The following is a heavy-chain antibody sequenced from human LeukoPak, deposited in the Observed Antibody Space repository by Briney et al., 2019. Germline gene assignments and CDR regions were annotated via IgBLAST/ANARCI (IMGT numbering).Heavy chain of an antibody. D-gene: IGHD3-10*01. CDR1: GGSFSGYY. CDR3: ARRSGSHFDY. CDR2: IYYSGSS. Sequence: SETLPLTCAVYGGSFSGYYWSWIRQPPGKGLEWIGYIYYSGSSNYNPSLKSRVTISVDTSKNQFSLKLSSVTAADTAVYYCARRSGSHFDYWGQGTLVSVSS. J-gene: IGHJ4*02. V-gene: IGHV4-59*01.